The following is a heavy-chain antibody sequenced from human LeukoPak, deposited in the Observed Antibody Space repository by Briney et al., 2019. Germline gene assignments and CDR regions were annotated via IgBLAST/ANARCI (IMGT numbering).Heavy chain of an antibody. CDR1: GGSISSYY. CDR2: TYYTGST. J-gene: IGHJ4*02. Sequence: SETLSLTCTVSGGSISSYYWSWIRQPPGKGLEWIGNTYYTGSTNYNPSLKSRVTISVDTSKNQFSLKLSYVNAADTAVYYCARYISSGLDYWGQGTLVTVSS. V-gene: IGHV4-59*08. D-gene: IGHD6-6*01. CDR3: ARYISSGLDY.